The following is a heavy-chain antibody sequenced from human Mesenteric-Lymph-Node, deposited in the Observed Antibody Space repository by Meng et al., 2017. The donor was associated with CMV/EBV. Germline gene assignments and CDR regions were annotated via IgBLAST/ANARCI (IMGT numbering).Heavy chain of an antibody. D-gene: IGHD3-3*01. Sequence: ASVKVSCKASGYTFTGYYMHWVRQAPGQGLEWMGWINPNSGGTNYAQKFQGRVTMTRNTSISTAYMELSSLRSEDTAVYYCARGMSAYDFWSGYYTPYYYYGMDVWGQGTTVTVSS. V-gene: IGHV1-2*02. CDR2: INPNSGGT. J-gene: IGHJ6*02. CDR1: GYTFTGYY. CDR3: ARGMSAYDFWSGYYTPYYYYGMDV.